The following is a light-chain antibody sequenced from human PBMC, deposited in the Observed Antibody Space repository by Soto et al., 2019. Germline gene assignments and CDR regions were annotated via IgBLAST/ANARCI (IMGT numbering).Light chain of an antibody. CDR3: QQYNNWPPWT. J-gene: IGKJ1*01. CDR1: QSARSN. CDR2: GAS. Sequence: EIVMTQSPATLSVSPGARATLSCRASQSARSNLAWYQQKPGQAPRLLIYGASTRATGIPARFSGSGSGTEFTLTISSLQSEDFAVYYCQQYNNWPPWTFGQGTKVEIK. V-gene: IGKV3-15*01.